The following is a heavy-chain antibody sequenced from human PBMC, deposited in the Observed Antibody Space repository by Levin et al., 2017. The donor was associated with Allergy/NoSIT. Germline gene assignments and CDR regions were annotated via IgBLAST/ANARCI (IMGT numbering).Heavy chain of an antibody. D-gene: IGHD3/OR15-3a*01. Sequence: GESLKISCAASGFRFSDYYMSWIRQVPGKGLEWVSYISVSGRETNYADSVKGRFTISRDNAKNSLSLQMNSLRVDDSAVYYCAREGFWTDWGQGTLVTVSS. J-gene: IGHJ4*02. CDR1: GFRFSDYY. CDR2: ISVSGRET. CDR3: AREGFWTD. V-gene: IGHV3-11*06.